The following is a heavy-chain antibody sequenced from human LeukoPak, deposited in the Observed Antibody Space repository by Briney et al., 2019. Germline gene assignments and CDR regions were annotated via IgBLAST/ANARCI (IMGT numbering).Heavy chain of an antibody. Sequence: PGGSLRLSCAASGFTFSSYWMSWVRQAPGKGLEWVANIKQDGSDQYYADSVKGQFTISRDNSKNTLYLQMNSLRADDTALYYCARETQKRQLRNPFEFWAQGKMVTVSS. CDR1: GFTFSSYW. V-gene: IGHV3-7*01. CDR2: IKQDGSDQ. CDR3: ARETQKRQLRNPFEF. D-gene: IGHD5-18*01. J-gene: IGHJ3*01.